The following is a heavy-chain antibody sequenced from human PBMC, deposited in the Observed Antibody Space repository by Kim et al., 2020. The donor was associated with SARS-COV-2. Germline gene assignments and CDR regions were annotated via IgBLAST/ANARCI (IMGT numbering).Heavy chain of an antibody. CDR2: ISSSSSTI. Sequence: GGSLRLSCAASGFTFSSYSMNWVRQAPGKGLEWVSYISSSSSTIYYADSVKGRFTISRDNAKNSLYLQMNSLRDEDTAVYYCARGPQTGFDWLCGGCGESPYGMDVWGQGTTVAVSS. CDR1: GFTFSSYS. V-gene: IGHV3-48*02. CDR3: ARGPQTGFDWLCGGCGESPYGMDV. J-gene: IGHJ6*02. D-gene: IGHD3-9*01.